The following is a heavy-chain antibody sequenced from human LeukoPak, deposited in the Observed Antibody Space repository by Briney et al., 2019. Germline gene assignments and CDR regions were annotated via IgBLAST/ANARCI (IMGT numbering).Heavy chain of an antibody. V-gene: IGHV4-59*01. Sequence: SETLSLTCTVSGGSISSCYWSWIRQPPGKGLEWIGYIYYSGSTNYNPSLKSRVTISVDTSKNQFSLKLISVTAADTAVYYCARDLRFTVDYGDHWFDPWGQGTLVTASS. J-gene: IGHJ5*02. CDR1: GGSISSCY. CDR2: IYYSGST. CDR3: ARDLRFTVDYGDHWFDP. D-gene: IGHD4-17*01.